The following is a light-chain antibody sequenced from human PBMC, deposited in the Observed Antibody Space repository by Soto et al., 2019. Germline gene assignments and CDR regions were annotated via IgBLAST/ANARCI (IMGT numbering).Light chain of an antibody. V-gene: IGLV2-14*01. Sequence: QSVLTQPASVSGSPGQSITISCTGTSGDCAYGYVSWYQQHPGKAPKLMIYDVSNRPSGVSNRFSGSKSGNTASLTISGLQADDEGDYYCSSYTSSSTLYVFGTGTKVTVL. CDR3: SSYTSSSTLYV. CDR2: DVS. J-gene: IGLJ1*01. CDR1: SGDCAYGY.